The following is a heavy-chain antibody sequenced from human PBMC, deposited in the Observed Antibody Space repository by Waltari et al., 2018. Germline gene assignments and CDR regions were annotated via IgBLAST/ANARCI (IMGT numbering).Heavy chain of an antibody. V-gene: IGHV4-59*11. CDR1: GGTITVHH. J-gene: IGHJ3*01. D-gene: IGHD3-9*01. Sequence: QVHLQDSGPGLVKPSETLSLTCTVSGGTITVHHLGWVRQPPGMGLEWIGYMYYTGRVNFTPSFRSRITMSVDTSKNLFFLNLSSVTAADTAMYYCVRDRGGLTHFDWFLSVWGQGKMVLVSS. CDR2: MYYTGRV. CDR3: VRDRGGLTHFDWFLSV.